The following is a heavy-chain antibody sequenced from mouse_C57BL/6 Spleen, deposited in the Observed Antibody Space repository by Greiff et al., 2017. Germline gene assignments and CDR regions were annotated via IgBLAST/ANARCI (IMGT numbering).Heavy chain of an antibody. V-gene: IGHV5-4*01. D-gene: IGHD1-1*01. CDR2: ISDGGSYT. CDR3: ARDNYGSSYFDY. J-gene: IGHJ2*01. Sequence: EVKLMESGGGLVKPGGSLKLSCAASGFTFSSYAMSWVRQTPDKRLEWVATISDGGSYTYYPDNVKGRFTISRDNAKNNLYLQMSHLKSEDTAMYYCARDNYGSSYFDYWGQGTTLTVSS. CDR1: GFTFSSYA.